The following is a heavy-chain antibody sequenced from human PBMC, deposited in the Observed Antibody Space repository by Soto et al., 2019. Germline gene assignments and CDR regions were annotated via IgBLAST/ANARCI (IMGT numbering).Heavy chain of an antibody. CDR1: GFTFSNYW. V-gene: IGHV3-7*04. CDR3: GGGAYDYGDYVEALDI. CDR2: IKQDGSEK. J-gene: IGHJ3*02. Sequence: EVQLVESGGGLVQPGGSLRLSCVVSGFTFSNYWMSWVRQAPGKGLEWVADIKQDGSEKYYVDSVKGRFTISRDNAKNTRYGQRKGLGGGDTARYYGGGGAYDYGDYVEALDIWGKGTRVTVSS. D-gene: IGHD4-17*01.